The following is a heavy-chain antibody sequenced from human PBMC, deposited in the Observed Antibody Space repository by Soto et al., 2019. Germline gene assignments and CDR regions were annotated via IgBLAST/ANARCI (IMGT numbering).Heavy chain of an antibody. D-gene: IGHD2-21*02. CDR1: GGSISSGGYY. J-gene: IGHJ5*02. Sequence: QVQLQESGPGLVKPSQTLSLTCTVSGGSISSGGYYCSWIRQHPGKGLERIGYIYYIGNTYYNPSLKGRITTSVDTSKTQFSLKLSSVTAADTAVYYCARSSPVVTAPWGQGTLVTVSS. CDR2: IYYIGNT. CDR3: ARSSPVVTAP. V-gene: IGHV4-31*03.